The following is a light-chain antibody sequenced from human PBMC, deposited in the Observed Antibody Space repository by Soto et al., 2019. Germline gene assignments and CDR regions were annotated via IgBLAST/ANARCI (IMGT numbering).Light chain of an antibody. J-gene: IGKJ4*01. CDR3: QKYNSAPLT. CDR2: AAS. Sequence: DIQMTQSQPSLSASVGDRVIITCRASQGISNYLAWYQQKPGIVPKLLIYAASTLQSGVPSRFSGSGSGTDVTLTVSSLQPEDVATYYCQKYNSAPLTFGGGTKVEIK. V-gene: IGKV1-27*01. CDR1: QGISNY.